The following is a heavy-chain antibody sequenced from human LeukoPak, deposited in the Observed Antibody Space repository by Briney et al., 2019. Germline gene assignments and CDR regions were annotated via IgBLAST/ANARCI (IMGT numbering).Heavy chain of an antibody. CDR1: GDSITGYS. J-gene: IGHJ5*02. Sequence: PSETLSLTCSVSGDSITGYSWSWIRQTPGKGLEWIGYIYYNGDTHYNPSLNSRLSMSVDTPKKQFSLNLRSVTAADTAVYYCVRGPYGSSISNWFDPWGQGRLVTVSS. V-gene: IGHV4-59*01. CDR2: IYYNGDT. D-gene: IGHD3-10*01. CDR3: VRGPYGSSISNWFDP.